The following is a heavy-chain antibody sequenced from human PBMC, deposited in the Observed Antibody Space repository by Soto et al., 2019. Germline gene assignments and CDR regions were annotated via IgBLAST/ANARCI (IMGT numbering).Heavy chain of an antibody. CDR2: IKPDGGEQ. CDR1: GFTFSAYW. J-gene: IGHJ4*02. Sequence: EVQLVESGGGLVQPGGSLSVSCAVSGFTFSAYWMNWVRQAPGKGLEWVANIKPDGGEQYHVASVRGRFTSSRDNAKNSVYLQMNSLRPEDTAVYYCARLDAIAVTGKPQDYWGQGILVTV. D-gene: IGHD6-19*01. V-gene: IGHV3-7*05. CDR3: ARLDAIAVTGKPQDY.